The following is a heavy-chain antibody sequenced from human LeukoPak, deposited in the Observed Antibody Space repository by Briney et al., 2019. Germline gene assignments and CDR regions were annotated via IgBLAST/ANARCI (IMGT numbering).Heavy chain of an antibody. V-gene: IGHV3-23*01. CDR1: GFTFSSYA. CDR3: ARTGERGYSYGNDY. CDR2: ISGSGGST. J-gene: IGHJ4*02. Sequence: PGGSLRLSCAASGFTFSSYAMSWVRQAPGKGLEWVSAISGSGGSTYYADSVKGRFTISRDNSKNTLYLQMNSLRAEDTAVYYCARTGERGYSYGNDYWGQGTLVTVSS. D-gene: IGHD5-18*01.